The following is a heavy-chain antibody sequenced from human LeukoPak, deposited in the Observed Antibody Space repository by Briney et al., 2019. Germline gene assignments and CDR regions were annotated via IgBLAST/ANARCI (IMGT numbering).Heavy chain of an antibody. V-gene: IGHV3-23*01. CDR3: ASGPPFLKYFEY. CDR2: ISVGAEYI. J-gene: IGHJ4*02. D-gene: IGHD3-3*01. Sequence: GGSLRLSCAASGFTFSTYVMNWFRQAPGKGLEWVSTISVGAEYIFYADSVKGQFTISRDDSNNSLYLQMHSLRADDTALYYCASGPPFLKYFEYWGQGTLVTVSS. CDR1: GFTFSTYV.